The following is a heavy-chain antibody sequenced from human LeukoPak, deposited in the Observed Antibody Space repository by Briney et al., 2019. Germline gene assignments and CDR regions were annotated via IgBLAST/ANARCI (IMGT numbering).Heavy chain of an antibody. Sequence: ASVKVSCKASGYTFTGYYMHWVRQAPGQGLEWMGWINPNSGGTNYAQKFQGRVTMTRDTSISTAYMELSRLRSDDTAVYYCARESCSSTSCYYVYWGQGTLVTVSS. CDR3: ARESCSSTSCYYVY. V-gene: IGHV1-2*02. D-gene: IGHD2-2*01. J-gene: IGHJ4*02. CDR1: GYTFTGYY. CDR2: INPNSGGT.